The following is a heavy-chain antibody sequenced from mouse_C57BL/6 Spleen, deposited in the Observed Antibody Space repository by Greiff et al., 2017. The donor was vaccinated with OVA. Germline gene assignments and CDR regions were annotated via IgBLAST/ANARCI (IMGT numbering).Heavy chain of an antibody. J-gene: IGHJ3*01. V-gene: IGHV5-4*01. CDR1: GFTFSSYT. D-gene: IGHD2-12*01. CDR2: ISDGGSYT. CDR3: ARDDDEWFAY. Sequence: EVKLQESGGGLVKPGGSLKLSCAASGFTFSSYTMSWVRQTPEKRLEWVATISDGGSYTYYPDNVKGRFTISRDNAKNNLYLQMSHLKSEDTAMYYCARDDDEWFAYWGQGTLVTVSA.